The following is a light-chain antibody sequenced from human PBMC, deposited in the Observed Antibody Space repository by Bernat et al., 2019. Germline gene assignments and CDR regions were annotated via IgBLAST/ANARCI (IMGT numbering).Light chain of an antibody. CDR1: SSNIGAGYD. CDR3: ESYDSSLSGWGV. Sequence: QSVLTQPPSVSGAPGQRVTISCTGSSSNIGAGYDVHWYQQLPGTAPKLLIYGNSNRPAGVPDRFSGSKSGTSASLAITGLQAEDEADYYCESYDSSLSGWGVLGTGTTVTVL. J-gene: IGLJ1*01. CDR2: GNS. V-gene: IGLV1-40*01.